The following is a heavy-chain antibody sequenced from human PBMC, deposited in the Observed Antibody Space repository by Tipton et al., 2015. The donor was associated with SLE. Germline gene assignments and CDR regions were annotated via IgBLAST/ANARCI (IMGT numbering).Heavy chain of an antibody. CDR2: IYYSGST. CDR1: GGSISSYY. CDR3: ARAQGYSGSYFDY. Sequence: LRLSCTVSGGSISSYYWSWIRQPPGKGLEWIGYIYYSGSTNYNPSLKSRVTISVDTSKNQFSLKLSSVTAADTAVYYCARAQGYSGSYFDYWGQGTLVTVSS. D-gene: IGHD1-26*01. J-gene: IGHJ4*02. V-gene: IGHV4-59*08.